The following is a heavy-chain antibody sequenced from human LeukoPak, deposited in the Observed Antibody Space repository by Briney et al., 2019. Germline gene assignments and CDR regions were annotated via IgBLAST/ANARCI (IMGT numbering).Heavy chain of an antibody. CDR1: GYTFTSYG. V-gene: IGHV1-18*01. Sequence: ASVKVSCKASGYTFTSYGISWVRQAPGQGLEWMGWISAYNGNTNYAQKLQGRVTMTTDTSTSTAYMELRSLRSDDTAVYYCARDLVAPWNSEISLDYWGQGTLVTVSS. J-gene: IGHJ4*02. D-gene: IGHD1-7*01. CDR3: ARDLVAPWNSEISLDY. CDR2: ISAYNGNT.